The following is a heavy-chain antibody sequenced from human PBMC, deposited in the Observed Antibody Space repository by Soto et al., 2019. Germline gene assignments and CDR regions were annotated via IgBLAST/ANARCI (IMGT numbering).Heavy chain of an antibody. D-gene: IGHD3-9*01. CDR3: ARAATHYDFLTGTLGF. J-gene: IGHJ4*02. CDR1: GFTLNTYA. Sequence: EVQLLEAGGGLVQPGGSLRLACEGSGFTLNTYAMTWVRQTPGKGLEWVSTIGGSGGNTYYADSVKGRFTISRDISKNMLYLQMISLRNEDTAVYYCARAATHYDFLTGTLGFWGQGTLVTVSS. V-gene: IGHV3-23*01. CDR2: IGGSGGNT.